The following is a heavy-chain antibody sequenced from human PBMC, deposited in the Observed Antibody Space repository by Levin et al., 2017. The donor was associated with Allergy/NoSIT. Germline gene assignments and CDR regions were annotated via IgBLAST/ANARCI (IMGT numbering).Heavy chain of an antibody. Sequence: GGSLRLSCAASGFTFSSYWMHWVRQAPGKGLEWVSRINSDGSSTSYADSVKGRFTISRDNAKNTLYLQMNSLRAEDTAVYYCARVGSRYNWNDVVAWFDPWGQGTLVTVAS. CDR2: INSDGSST. D-gene: IGHD1-1*01. CDR3: ARVGSRYNWNDVVAWFDP. V-gene: IGHV3-74*01. CDR1: GFTFSSYW. J-gene: IGHJ5*02.